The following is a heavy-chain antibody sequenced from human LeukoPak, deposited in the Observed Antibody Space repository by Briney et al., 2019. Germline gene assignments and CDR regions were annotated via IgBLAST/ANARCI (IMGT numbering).Heavy chain of an antibody. V-gene: IGHV3-53*01. D-gene: IGHD4-23*01. CDR2: IYSGGST. Sequence: PGGSLRLSCAASGFPFSSNYMSWVRQAPGKGLEWVSVIYSGGSTYYADSVKGRFTISRDNSKNTLYLQMNSLRAEDTAVYYCARGRSGGNSYYFDYWGQGTLVTVSS. CDR1: GFPFSSNY. CDR3: ARGRSGGNSYYFDY. J-gene: IGHJ4*02.